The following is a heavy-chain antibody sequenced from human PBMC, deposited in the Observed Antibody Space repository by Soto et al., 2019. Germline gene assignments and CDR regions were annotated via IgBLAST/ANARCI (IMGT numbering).Heavy chain of an antibody. V-gene: IGHV3-30*18. CDR3: AKDRVESGVGGVDY. Sequence: ESGGGVVQPGRSLRLSCAASGFTFSRNGMHWVRQAPGKGLEWVGVISYDGSNKYYADSVKGRFTISRDNSKNTLYLQMNSLRAEDTALYYCAKDRVESGVGGVDYWGQGTLITVSS. CDR1: GFTFSRNG. CDR2: ISYDGSNK. D-gene: IGHD3-16*01. J-gene: IGHJ4*02.